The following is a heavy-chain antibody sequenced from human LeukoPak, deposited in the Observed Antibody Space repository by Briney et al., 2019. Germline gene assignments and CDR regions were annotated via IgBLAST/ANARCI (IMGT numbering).Heavy chain of an antibody. CDR1: GFTFTSSA. D-gene: IGHD5-18*01. CDR3: AADLRRGYSFMDY. CDR2: IVVGSGNT. J-gene: IGHJ4*02. V-gene: IGHV1-58*02. Sequence: AASVKVSCKASGFTFTSSAMQWVRQARGQRREWIGWIVVGSGNTNYAQKFQERVTITRDMSTSTAYMELSSLRSEDTAVYYCAADLRRGYSFMDYWGQGTLVTVSS.